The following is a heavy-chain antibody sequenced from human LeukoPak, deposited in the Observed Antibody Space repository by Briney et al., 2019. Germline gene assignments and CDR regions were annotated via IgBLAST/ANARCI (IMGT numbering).Heavy chain of an antibody. J-gene: IGHJ4*02. CDR2: VYYSGNT. CDR1: GGSISSTTSY. V-gene: IGHV4-39*01. D-gene: IGHD1-14*01. Sequence: SETLSLTCTVYGGSISSTTSYWGWIRQPPGKGLEWIGSVYYSGNTYYNPSLKSRITTSVDTSKNQFSLKLSSVTAADTAVYYCARRNPYFDYWGQGILVTVSS. CDR3: ARRNPYFDY.